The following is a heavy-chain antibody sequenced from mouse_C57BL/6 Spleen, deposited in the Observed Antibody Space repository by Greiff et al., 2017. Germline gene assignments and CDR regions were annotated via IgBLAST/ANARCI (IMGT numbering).Heavy chain of an antibody. CDR2: INPSNGGT. V-gene: IGHV1-53*01. CDR1: GYTFTSYW. CDR3: ARSGYYSNPDAY. J-gene: IGHJ3*01. D-gene: IGHD2-5*01. Sequence: VQLQQPGTELVKPGASVKLSCKASGYTFTSYWMHWVKQRPGQGLGWIGNINPSNGGTNYNQKFKSKATVTVDKSSSTAYMQLSSLTSEDSAVYNCARSGYYSNPDAYWGQGTLVTVSA.